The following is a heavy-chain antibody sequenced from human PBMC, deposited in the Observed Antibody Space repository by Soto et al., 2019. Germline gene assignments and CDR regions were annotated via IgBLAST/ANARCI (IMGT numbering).Heavy chain of an antibody. Sequence: GGSMRLSCAASGFTFSSYAMSWVRQAPGKGLEWVSAISGSGGSTYYADSVKGRFTISRDNSKNTLYLQMNSLRAEDTAVYYCAKGRFIGARPHPVYPWGQGTLVTASA. CDR3: AKGRFIGARPHPVYP. CDR2: ISGSGGST. V-gene: IGHV3-23*01. CDR1: GFTFSSYA. J-gene: IGHJ5*02. D-gene: IGHD6-6*01.